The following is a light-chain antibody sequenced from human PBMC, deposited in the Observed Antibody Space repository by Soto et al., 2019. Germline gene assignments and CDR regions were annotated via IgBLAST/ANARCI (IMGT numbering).Light chain of an antibody. J-gene: IGLJ7*01. CDR1: SSDVGGYNY. Sequence: QSVLTQPRSVSGSPGQSVTISCTGTSSDVGGYNYVSWYQQHPGKAPKLMIYDFSKRPSWVPDRFSGSKSGNTASLTISGLQAEDEADYYCCSYAGSYTEAVFGGGTQLTVL. CDR3: CSYAGSYTEAV. V-gene: IGLV2-11*01. CDR2: DFS.